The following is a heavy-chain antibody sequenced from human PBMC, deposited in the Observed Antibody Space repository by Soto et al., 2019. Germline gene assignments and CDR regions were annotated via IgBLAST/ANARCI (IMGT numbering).Heavy chain of an antibody. V-gene: IGHV3-30*18. CDR2: ISYDGSNK. CDR3: AKDPTYGEWYYSYRGV. Sequence: PGGSLRLSCAASGFTFSSYGMHWVRQAPGKGLEWVAVISYDGSNKYYADSVKGRFTISRDNSKNTLYLQMNSLRAEDTAVYYWAKDPTYGEWYYSYRGVGGKGTTVTVPS. CDR1: GFTFSSYG. D-gene: IGHD3-10*01. J-gene: IGHJ6*03.